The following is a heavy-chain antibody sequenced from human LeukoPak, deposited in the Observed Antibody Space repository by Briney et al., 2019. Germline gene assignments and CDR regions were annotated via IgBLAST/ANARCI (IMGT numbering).Heavy chain of an antibody. D-gene: IGHD3-3*01. CDR2: ISYDGSNK. CDR3: ARAFDFLRGLTWFDP. CDR1: GFTFSSYA. V-gene: IGHV3-30*01. J-gene: IGHJ5*02. Sequence: GGSLRLSCAASGFTFSSYAMHWVRQAPGKGLEWVAVISYDGSNKYYADSVKGRFTISRDNSKNTLYLQMNSLRAEDTAVYYCARAFDFLRGLTWFDPWGQGTLVTVSS.